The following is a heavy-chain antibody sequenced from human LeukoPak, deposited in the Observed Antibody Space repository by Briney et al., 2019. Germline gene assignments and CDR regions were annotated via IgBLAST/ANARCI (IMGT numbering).Heavy chain of an antibody. CDR1: GGTFSSYA. J-gene: IGHJ4*02. CDR3: ARDSPQYYYDSSGYYRTREFDY. V-gene: IGHV1-69*01. D-gene: IGHD3-22*01. CDR2: IIPIFGTA. Sequence: ASVKVSCKASGGTFSSYAISWVRQAPGQGLEWMGGIIPIFGTANCAQKFQGRVTITADESTSTAYMELSSLRSEDTAVYYCARDSPQYYYDSSGYYRTREFDYWGQGTLVTVSS.